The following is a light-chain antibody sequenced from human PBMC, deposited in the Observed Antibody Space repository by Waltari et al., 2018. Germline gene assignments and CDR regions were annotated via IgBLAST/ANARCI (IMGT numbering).Light chain of an antibody. CDR1: QSVYTN. Sequence: EVVMTQSPATLSVSPGERATLSCRASQSVYTNLAWYQQKPGQAPRLLIYGASPRATGIPARFRGSGSGTEFTLTISRLEPEDFAVYYCQQYADPPYTFGPGTKVDCK. V-gene: IGKV3-15*01. CDR2: GAS. J-gene: IGKJ3*01. CDR3: QQYADPPYT.